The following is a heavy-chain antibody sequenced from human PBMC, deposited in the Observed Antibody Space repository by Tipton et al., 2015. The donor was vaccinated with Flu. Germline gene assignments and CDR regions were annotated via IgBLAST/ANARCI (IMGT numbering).Heavy chain of an antibody. CDR1: GFTIRNTF. J-gene: IGHJ4*02. D-gene: IGHD2-15*01. Sequence: QLVQSGGGLIQPGGSLRLSCAASGFTIRNTFMSWVRQAPGKGLKWVSIIYTDDSTYYADSVKGRFTISRDTSKNTVYLQMNSLTVDDTALYYCVKGGRDSDYWGQGTLVTVSS. CDR2: IYTDDST. V-gene: IGHV3-53*01. CDR3: VKGGRDSDY.